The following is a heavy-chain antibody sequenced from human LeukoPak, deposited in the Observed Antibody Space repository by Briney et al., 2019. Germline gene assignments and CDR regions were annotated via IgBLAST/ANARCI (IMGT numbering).Heavy chain of an antibody. J-gene: IGHJ4*02. CDR1: GYTFTSYG. CDR3: ARVREYSYGPTVIDY. Sequence: ASVKVSCKASGYTFTSYGISWVRQAPGQGLEWMGWISAYNGNTSYAQKLQGRVTMTTDTSTSTAYMELRSLRSDDTAVYYCARVREYSYGPTVIDYWGQGTLVTVSS. CDR2: ISAYNGNT. D-gene: IGHD5-18*01. V-gene: IGHV1-18*01.